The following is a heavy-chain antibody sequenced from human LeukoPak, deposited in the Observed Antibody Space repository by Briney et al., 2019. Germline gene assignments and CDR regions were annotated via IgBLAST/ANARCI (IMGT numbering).Heavy chain of an antibody. CDR3: ARVGRIAAAGTYDY. CDR2: IFYSGCP. J-gene: IGHJ4*02. V-gene: IGHV4-59*08. CDR1: GGSISSYY. D-gene: IGHD6-13*01. Sequence: SETLSLTCTVSGGSISSYYWSWIRQSPGKGLEWIANIFYSGCPNYNPSLKSRVTISFDTSKNQFSLKLSSVTAADTAVYYCARVGRIAAAGTYDYWGQGTLVTVSS.